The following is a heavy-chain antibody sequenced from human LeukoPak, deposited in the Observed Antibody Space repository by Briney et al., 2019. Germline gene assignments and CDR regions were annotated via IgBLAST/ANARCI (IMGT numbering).Heavy chain of an antibody. CDR2: IYPDDSDT. Sequence: GESMKISCKASGYTFSNYWIGWVRQMPGKGLEWMGMIYPDDSDTRSSPSFQGQVTISADKSISTAYLQWSSLKASDTAMYYCARLGGVSHYMDVWGKGTTVTISS. J-gene: IGHJ6*03. CDR3: ARLGGVSHYMDV. CDR1: GYTFSNYW. D-gene: IGHD6-13*01. V-gene: IGHV5-51*01.